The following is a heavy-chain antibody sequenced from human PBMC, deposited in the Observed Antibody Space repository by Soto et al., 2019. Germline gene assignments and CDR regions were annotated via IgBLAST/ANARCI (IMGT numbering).Heavy chain of an antibody. CDR3: AKFHLGAAAPYDAFDI. J-gene: IGHJ3*02. D-gene: IGHD6-13*01. V-gene: IGHV3-30*18. Sequence: QVQLVESGGGVVQPGRSLRLSCAASGFTFYSYGMHWVRQAPGKGLEWVAVISYDGSNKYYADFVKGRFTISRDNSKNRLYLQMNSLRAEDTGVYYCAKFHLGAAAPYDAFDIWGQGTMVTVSS. CDR1: GFTFYSYG. CDR2: ISYDGSNK.